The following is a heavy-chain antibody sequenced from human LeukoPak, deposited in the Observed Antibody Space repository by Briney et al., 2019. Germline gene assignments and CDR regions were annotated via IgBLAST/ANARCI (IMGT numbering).Heavy chain of an antibody. Sequence: PGGSLRLSCAPSGFTFSSYEMNWVRQAPGKGPEWVSYVSGSGSTIYYADSVKGRFTISRDNAKTSLYLQMNSLRVEDTAVYYCARVAAVGKGVFDYWGQGTLVTVSS. CDR2: VSGSGSTI. CDR1: GFTFSSYE. V-gene: IGHV3-48*03. J-gene: IGHJ4*02. D-gene: IGHD6-13*01. CDR3: ARVAAVGKGVFDY.